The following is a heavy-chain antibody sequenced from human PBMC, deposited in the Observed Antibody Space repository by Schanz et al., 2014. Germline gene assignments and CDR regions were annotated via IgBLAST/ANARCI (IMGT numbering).Heavy chain of an antibody. V-gene: IGHV4-31*03. CDR3: ARDRGHGDLPGDI. D-gene: IGHD4-17*01. Sequence: QVQLQESGPGLVKPSQTLSLTCTVSGGSISSGGYYWSWIRQHPGKGLEWIGFISYSGSTYYNPSHKSRVTISVDTSKNQYSLNLSSATAADTAVYYCARDRGHGDLPGDIWGQGTMVTVSS. J-gene: IGHJ3*02. CDR1: GGSISSGGYY. CDR2: ISYSGST.